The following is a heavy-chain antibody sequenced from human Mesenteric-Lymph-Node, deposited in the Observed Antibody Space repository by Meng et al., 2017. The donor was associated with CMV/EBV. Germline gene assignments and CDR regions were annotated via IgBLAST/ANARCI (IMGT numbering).Heavy chain of an antibody. CDR1: GGTFSSYA. Sequence: SVKVSCKASGGTFSSYAISWLRQAPGQGLEWMGGIIPILGIANYAQKFQGRVTITADKSTSTAYMELSSLRSEDTAVYYCARVGGYCSSTSCYDVFDYWGQGTLVTVSS. V-gene: IGHV1-69*10. CDR2: IIPILGIA. J-gene: IGHJ4*02. CDR3: ARVGGYCSSTSCYDVFDY. D-gene: IGHD2-2*01.